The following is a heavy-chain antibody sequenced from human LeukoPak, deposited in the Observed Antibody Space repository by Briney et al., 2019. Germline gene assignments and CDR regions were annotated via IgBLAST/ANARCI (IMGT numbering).Heavy chain of an antibody. Sequence: SETLSLTCTVSGGSISSGGYYWSWIRQHPGKGLEWIGYIYYSGSTYYNPSLKSRVTISVGTSKNQFSLKLSSVTAADTAVYYCARDGGYYDSSGYAYFDYWGQGTLVTVSS. CDR1: GGSISSGGYY. CDR3: ARDGGYYDSSGYAYFDY. J-gene: IGHJ4*02. D-gene: IGHD3-22*01. CDR2: IYYSGST. V-gene: IGHV4-31*03.